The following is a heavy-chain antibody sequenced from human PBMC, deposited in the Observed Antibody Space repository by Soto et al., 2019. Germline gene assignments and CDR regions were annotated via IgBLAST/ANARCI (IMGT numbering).Heavy chain of an antibody. V-gene: IGHV1-69*01. Sequence: QVQLVQSGAEVKKPGSSVKVSCKASGGTFSSYAISWVRQAPGQGLERMGGIIPIFGTANYVQKFQGRVTITPDESTSTAYMELSSLRSEHTAVYYCARGIRIGLAAAGFLSSYFDYWGQGTLVTVSS. CDR1: GGTFSSYA. CDR2: IIPIFGTA. D-gene: IGHD6-13*01. J-gene: IGHJ4*02. CDR3: ARGIRIGLAAAGFLSSYFDY.